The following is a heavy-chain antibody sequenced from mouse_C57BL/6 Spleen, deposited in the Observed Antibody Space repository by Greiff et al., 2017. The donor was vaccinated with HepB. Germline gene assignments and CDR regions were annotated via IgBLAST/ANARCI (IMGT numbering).Heavy chain of an antibody. J-gene: IGHJ2*01. D-gene: IGHD2-1*01. Sequence: EVQLQQSGPELVKPGASVKISCKASGYTFTDYYMNWVKQSHGKSLEWIGDINPNNGGTSYNQKFKGKATLTVDKSSSTAYMELRSLTSEDSAVYYCARLYGIVDYWGQGTTLTVSS. CDR3: ARLYGIVDY. CDR2: INPNNGGT. CDR1: GYTFTDYY. V-gene: IGHV1-26*01.